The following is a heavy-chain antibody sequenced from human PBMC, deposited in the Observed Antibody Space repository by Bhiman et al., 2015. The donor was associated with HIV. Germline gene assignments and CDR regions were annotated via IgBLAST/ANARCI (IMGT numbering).Heavy chain of an antibody. J-gene: IGHJ6*02. V-gene: IGHV3-7*01. CDR2: IKQDGSEK. CDR3: ARDKGAVGFGAYGMDV. D-gene: IGHD3-10*01. Sequence: EVQLVESGGGLVQPGGSLRLSCAASGFTLSNYWMSWVRQAPGKGLEWVANIKQDGSEKYYVDSVKGRFTISRDNAKNSLYLQMNSLRAEDTAVYYCARDKGAVGFGAYGMDVWGQGTTVTVSS. CDR1: GFTLSNYW.